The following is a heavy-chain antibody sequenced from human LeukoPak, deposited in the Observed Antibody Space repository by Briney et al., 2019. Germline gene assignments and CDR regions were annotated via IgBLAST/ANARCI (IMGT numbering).Heavy chain of an antibody. CDR1: GFTFSSYS. Sequence: PGGSLRLSCAASGFTFSSYSMSWVRQAPGKGLEWVSSISSSSSYIYYADSVKGRFTISRDNAKNSLSLQMNSLRAEDTAVYYCAKSGYYLYYGMDVWGQGTTVTVSS. CDR3: AKSGYYLYYGMDV. D-gene: IGHD3-3*01. CDR2: ISSSSSYI. V-gene: IGHV3-21*01. J-gene: IGHJ6*02.